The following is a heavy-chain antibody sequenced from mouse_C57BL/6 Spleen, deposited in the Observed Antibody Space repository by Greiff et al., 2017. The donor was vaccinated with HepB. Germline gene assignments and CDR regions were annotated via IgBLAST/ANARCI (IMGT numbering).Heavy chain of an antibody. V-gene: IGHV1-69*01. Sequence: QVQLKQPGAELVMPGASVKLSCKASGYTFTSYWMHWVKQRPGQGLEWIGEIDPSDSYTNYNQKFKGKSTLTVDKSSTTAYMQLSSLTSEDSAVYYCARFGTVVATDYWGQGTTLTVSS. CDR2: IDPSDSYT. D-gene: IGHD1-1*01. CDR3: ARFGTVVATDY. J-gene: IGHJ2*01. CDR1: GYTFTSYW.